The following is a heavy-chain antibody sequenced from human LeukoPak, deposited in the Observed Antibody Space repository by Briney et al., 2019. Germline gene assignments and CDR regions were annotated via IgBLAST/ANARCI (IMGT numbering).Heavy chain of an antibody. Sequence: HAGGSLRLSCAASGFTFSSYAMSWDRQAPGKGLEWVSAISGSGGSTYYADSVKGRFTISRDNSKNTLYLQMNSLRAEDTAVYYCAKDHGGCSGGSCYSGWFDPWGQGTLVTVSS. D-gene: IGHD2-15*01. V-gene: IGHV3-23*01. CDR3: AKDHGGCSGGSCYSGWFDP. CDR1: GFTFSSYA. J-gene: IGHJ5*02. CDR2: ISGSGGST.